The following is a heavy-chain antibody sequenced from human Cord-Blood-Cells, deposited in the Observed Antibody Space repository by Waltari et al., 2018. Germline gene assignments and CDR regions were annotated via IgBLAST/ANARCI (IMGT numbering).Heavy chain of an antibody. CDR2: MNPNSGNT. Sequence: QVQLVQSGAEVKQPGASVTVLCTASGYTFTSYDINWVRQATGQGLEWMGWMNPNSGNTGYAQKFQGRVTITRNTSISTAYMELSSLRSEDTAVYYCARRGWNSLDYWGQGTLVTVSS. CDR3: ARRGWNSLDY. CDR1: GYTFTSYD. V-gene: IGHV1-8*03. D-gene: IGHD1-7*01. J-gene: IGHJ4*02.